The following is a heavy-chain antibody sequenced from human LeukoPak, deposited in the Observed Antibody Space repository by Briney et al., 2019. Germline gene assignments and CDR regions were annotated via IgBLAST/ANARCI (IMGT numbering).Heavy chain of an antibody. CDR2: INPKSGVT. CDR3: ARRIAVAGSPVYYFDY. Sequence: ASVKVFCKASAYTLSGYYMHWVRQAPGQGLEWMGWINPKSGVTNYAQKFQGRVTMTWDTSINTTFMELSRLRSDDTAVYYCARRIAVAGSPVYYFDYWGQGTLVTVSS. CDR1: AYTLSGYY. J-gene: IGHJ4*02. D-gene: IGHD6-19*01. V-gene: IGHV1-2*02.